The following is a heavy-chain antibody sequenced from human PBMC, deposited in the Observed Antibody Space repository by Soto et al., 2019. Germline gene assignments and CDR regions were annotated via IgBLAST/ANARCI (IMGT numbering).Heavy chain of an antibody. CDR1: GGSVSNKTYY. J-gene: IGHJ4*02. V-gene: IGHV4-61*01. CDR2: VYYSGTT. D-gene: IGHD4-17*01. CDR3: ARTTAVPNTLRSRYFFDY. Sequence: LSLTCSVSGGSVSNKTYYWSWIRQPPGKRLEWIGYVYYSGTTNYNPSLMSRVTISVDLSKNQFSLRLSSVTTADTALYYCARTTAVPNTLRSRYFFDYWGQGTLVTVSS.